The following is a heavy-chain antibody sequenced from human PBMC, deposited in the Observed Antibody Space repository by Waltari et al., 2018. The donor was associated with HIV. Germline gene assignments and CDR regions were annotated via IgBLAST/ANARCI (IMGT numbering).Heavy chain of an antibody. J-gene: IGHJ1*01. CDR2: IYISGST. V-gene: IGHV4-61*02. Sequence: QVQLQESGPGLVKPSQTLSLTCTVPGASISSGRFYWTWIRQPAGKGLEWIGRIYISGSTNYNPSLRSRISISLDTSKNNFSLKLSSVTAADTAVYYCARVDSEVGSEYFRHWGQGTLVIVSS. CDR3: ARVDSEVGSEYFRH. CDR1: GASISSGRFY. D-gene: IGHD1-26*01.